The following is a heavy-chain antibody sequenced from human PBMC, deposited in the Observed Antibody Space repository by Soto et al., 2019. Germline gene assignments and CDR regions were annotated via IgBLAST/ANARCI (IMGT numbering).Heavy chain of an antibody. J-gene: IGHJ6*03. CDR3: ARGHPIVPAASYYYYDMDV. V-gene: IGHV3-30*04. Sequence: GGSLRLSCAASGFTFSSYAMHWVRQAPGKGLEWVAVISYDGSNKYYADSVKGRFTISRDNSKNTLYLQMNSLRAEDTSVYYCARGHPIVPAASYYYYDMDVWGKGTTVTVSS. CDR1: GFTFSSYA. CDR2: ISYDGSNK. D-gene: IGHD2-2*01.